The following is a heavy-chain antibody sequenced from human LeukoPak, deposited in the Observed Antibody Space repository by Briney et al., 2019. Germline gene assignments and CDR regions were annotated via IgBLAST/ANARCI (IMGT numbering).Heavy chain of an antibody. CDR2: IYYSGST. CDR3: ARDLSLDY. V-gene: IGHV4-59*01. J-gene: IGHJ4*02. Sequence: LETLSLTCTVSGGSISSYYRSWIRQPPGKGLEWIGYIYYSGSTNYSPSLKSRVTISVDTSKNQFSLKLSSVTAADMAVYYCARDLSLDYWGQGTLVTVSS. CDR1: GGSISSYY.